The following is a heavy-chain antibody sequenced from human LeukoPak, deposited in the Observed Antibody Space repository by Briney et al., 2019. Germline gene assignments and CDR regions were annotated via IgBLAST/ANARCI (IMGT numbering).Heavy chain of an antibody. Sequence: GGSLRLSCAASGFTFSSYAMHWVRRAPGKGLEWVAIMSSDGSNKYYADSVKGRFTISRDNSKNTLYLQMNSLRAEDTAVYYCARSRGYSGYDLARYWGQGTLVTVSS. J-gene: IGHJ4*02. D-gene: IGHD5-12*01. CDR2: MSSDGSNK. V-gene: IGHV3-30*04. CDR3: ARSRGYSGYDLARY. CDR1: GFTFSSYA.